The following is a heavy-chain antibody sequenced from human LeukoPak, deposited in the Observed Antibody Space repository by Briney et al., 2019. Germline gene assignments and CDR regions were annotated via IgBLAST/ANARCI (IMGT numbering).Heavy chain of an antibody. CDR3: AKDPYYYDSSGYYPSYFDY. Sequence: GGSLRLSCAASGFTFSSYAMSWVRQAPGKGLEWVSAISGSGGSTYYADSVKGRFTISRDNSKNTLYLQMNSLRAEDTAVHYCAKDPYYYDSSGYYPSYFDYWGQGTLVTVSS. CDR2: ISGSGGST. V-gene: IGHV3-23*01. J-gene: IGHJ4*02. D-gene: IGHD3-22*01. CDR1: GFTFSSYA.